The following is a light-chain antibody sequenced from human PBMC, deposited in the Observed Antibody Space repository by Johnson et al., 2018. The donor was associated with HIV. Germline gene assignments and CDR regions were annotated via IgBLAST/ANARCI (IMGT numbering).Light chain of an antibody. CDR2: EKN. CDR3: GTWDSNLSVYV. Sequence: QSVLTQPPSVSAAPGQKVTISCSGSSSNIGNNYVSWYQQLPGTSPKLLIYEKNKRPSGIPDRFSASKSGTSAILAITGLQTGDEADYYCGTWDSNLSVYVFGTGTKVTVL. CDR1: SSNIGNNY. J-gene: IGLJ1*01. V-gene: IGLV1-51*02.